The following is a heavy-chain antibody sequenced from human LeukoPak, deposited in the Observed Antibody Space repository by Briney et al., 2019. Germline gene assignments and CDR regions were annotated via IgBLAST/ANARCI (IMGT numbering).Heavy chain of an antibody. V-gene: IGHV4-30-4*08. CDR2: IYYSGST. CDR1: GGSISSGDYY. Sequence: PSETLSLTCTVSGGSISSGDYYWSWIRQPPGKGLEWIGYIYYSGSTYYNPSLKSRVTISVDTSKNQFSLKLSSVTAADTAVYYSARGSYYSWFDPWGQGTLVTVSS. J-gene: IGHJ5*02. D-gene: IGHD1-26*01. CDR3: ARGSYYSWFDP.